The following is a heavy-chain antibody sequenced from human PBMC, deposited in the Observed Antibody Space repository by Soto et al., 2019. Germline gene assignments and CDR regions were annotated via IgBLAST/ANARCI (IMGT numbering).Heavy chain of an antibody. CDR3: TTRGATWAYYYYYMDV. D-gene: IGHD7-27*01. V-gene: IGHV3-15*01. Sequence: EVQLVESGGGLVKPGGSLRLSCAASGFTFSNAWMSWVRQAPGKGLEWVGRIKSKTDGGTTDYAAPVKGRFTISRDDSNNTLYLQMNSLKTEDTSVYYCTTRGATWAYYYYYMDVWGKGTTVTVSS. CDR2: IKSKTDGGTT. J-gene: IGHJ6*03. CDR1: GFTFSNAW.